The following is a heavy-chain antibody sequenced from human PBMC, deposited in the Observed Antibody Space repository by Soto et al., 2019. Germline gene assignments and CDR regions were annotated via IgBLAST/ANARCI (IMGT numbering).Heavy chain of an antibody. J-gene: IGHJ4*02. D-gene: IGHD6-6*01. CDR1: GYIFTGYY. CDR2: INPNSGGT. V-gene: IGHV1-2*04. CDR3: ARAYSSSPANDY. Sequence: QVQLVQSGAEVKKPGASVKVSCKAPGYIFTGYYMHWVRQAPGQGLEWMGWINPNSGGTNYAQKFQDWVTMTRDTSISTAYMELSRLRSDDTAVYYCARAYSSSPANDYWGQGTLVTVSS.